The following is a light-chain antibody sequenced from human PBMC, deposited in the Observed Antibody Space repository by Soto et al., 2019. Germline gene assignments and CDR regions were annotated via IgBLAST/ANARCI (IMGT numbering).Light chain of an antibody. CDR1: QDINNF. J-gene: IGKJ4*01. V-gene: IGKV1-33*01. Sequence: DIQMTQSPSSLSASVGDRVTITCQASQDINNFLNWFQQKPGKAPKFLIYDASNLETGVPSRFSGSGSGTDFTFTISSLQPEDIATYYCQQYDNLPPALTFGGGTKVEI. CDR3: QQYDNLPPALT. CDR2: DAS.